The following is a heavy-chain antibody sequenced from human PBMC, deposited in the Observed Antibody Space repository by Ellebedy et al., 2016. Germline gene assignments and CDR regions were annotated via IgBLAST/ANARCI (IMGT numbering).Heavy chain of an antibody. J-gene: IGHJ5*02. CDR1: GFTFSDYY. CDR2: ISSSGSSI. CDR3: AKDYREDWALPNWFDP. V-gene: IGHV3-11*01. D-gene: IGHD2-21*01. Sequence: GGSLRLXXAASGFTFSDYYMSWIRQAPGKGLEGVAYISSSGSSISYADSVKGRFTISRDNSKNTLYLQMNSLRAEDTAVYYCAKDYREDWALPNWFDPWGQGTLVTVSS.